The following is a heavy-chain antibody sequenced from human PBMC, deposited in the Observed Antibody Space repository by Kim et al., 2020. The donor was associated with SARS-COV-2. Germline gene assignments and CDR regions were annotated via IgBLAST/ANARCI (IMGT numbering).Heavy chain of an antibody. CDR3: ARSFYNIAWYYFDF. J-gene: IGHJ4*02. V-gene: IGHV3-43*02. D-gene: IGHD3-9*01. Sequence: GGSLRVSCAVSGFNFDGYAMHWVRQVPGEGLEWVSLISADGSVKYYADSVRGRFTISRDNSKNSLYLQMSSLRIEDTALYYCARSFYNIAWYYFDFWGQG. CDR2: ISADGSVK. CDR1: GFNFDGYA.